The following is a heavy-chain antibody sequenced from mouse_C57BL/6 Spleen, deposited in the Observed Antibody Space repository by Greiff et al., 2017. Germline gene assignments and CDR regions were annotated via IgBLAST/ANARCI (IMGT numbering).Heavy chain of an antibody. J-gene: IGHJ2*01. CDR1: GYTFTDYY. Sequence: VQLQQSGPVLVKPGASVKMSCKASGYTFTDYYMNWVKQSHGKSLEWIGVINPYNGGTSYNQKFKGKATLTVDKSSSTAYMELNRLTSEDSAVYYCARREITTVVDYWGQGTTLTVSS. CDR2: INPYNGGT. D-gene: IGHD1-1*01. CDR3: ARREITTVVDY. V-gene: IGHV1-19*01.